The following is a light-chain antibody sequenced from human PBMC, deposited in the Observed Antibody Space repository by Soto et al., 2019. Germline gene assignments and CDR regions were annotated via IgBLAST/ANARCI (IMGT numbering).Light chain of an antibody. J-gene: IGLJ1*01. CDR1: SSNIGAGYD. Sequence: QSVLTQPPSVSGAPVQRVTISCTGSSSNIGAGYDVHWYQQLPGTAPKLLIFININRPSGIPDRFSGSKSGTSASLAITGLRAEDEADYYCQSYDSSLSGYVFGTGTKLTVL. CDR2: INI. V-gene: IGLV1-40*01. CDR3: QSYDSSLSGYV.